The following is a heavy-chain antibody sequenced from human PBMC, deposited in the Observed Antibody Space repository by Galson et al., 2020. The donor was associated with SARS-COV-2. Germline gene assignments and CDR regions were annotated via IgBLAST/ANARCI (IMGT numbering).Heavy chain of an antibody. D-gene: IGHD6-13*01. CDR2: MNPNSGNT. CDR1: GYTFTSYD. Sequence: ASVKVSCKASGYTFTSYDINWVRQATGQGLEWMGWMNPNSGNTGYAQKFQGRVTMTRNTSISTAYMELSSLRSEDTAVYYCARGQIAAAGTDWYFDLWVRGTLVTVSS. J-gene: IGHJ2*01. CDR3: ARGQIAAAGTDWYFDL. V-gene: IGHV1-8*01.